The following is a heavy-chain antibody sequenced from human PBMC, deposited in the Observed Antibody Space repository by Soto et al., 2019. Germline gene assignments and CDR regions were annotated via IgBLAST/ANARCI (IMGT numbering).Heavy chain of an antibody. Sequence: PSEALSLTCAVSGGSCTSNNWWTWVRQPPGQGLEWIGEIYRTGSTNYNSSLKSRVTISLDKSENQFSLKVTSLTAADTAVYYCASRDPGTSVDYWGQGTWVTVSS. CDR1: GGSCTSNNW. CDR3: ASRDPGTSVDY. CDR2: IYRTGST. V-gene: IGHV4-4*02. J-gene: IGHJ4*02. D-gene: IGHD1-7*01.